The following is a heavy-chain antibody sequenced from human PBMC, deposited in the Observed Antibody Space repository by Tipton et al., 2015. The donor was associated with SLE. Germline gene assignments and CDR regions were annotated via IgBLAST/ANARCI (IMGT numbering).Heavy chain of an antibody. CDR1: GGSISSSSYY. J-gene: IGHJ3*02. CDR2: IYHSGST. V-gene: IGHV4-39*07. D-gene: IGHD4-23*01. Sequence: TLSLTCTVSGGSISSSSYYWGWIRQPPGKGLEWIGSIYHSGSTYYNPSLKSRVTISVDTSKNQFSLKLSSVTAADTAVYYCARDVAARWAFDIWGQGTMVTVSS. CDR3: ARDVAARWAFDI.